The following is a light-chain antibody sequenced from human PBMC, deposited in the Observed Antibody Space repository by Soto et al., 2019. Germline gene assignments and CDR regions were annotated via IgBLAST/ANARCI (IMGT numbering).Light chain of an antibody. Sequence: EIVLTQSPGTLSLSPGERATLSCRASQSLTNSRLAWYQQKPGQAPKVLIYGGSNRATGIPDRFSGSGSGTDFTLTISRLEPEDFAVYYCQQYDGSLFTFGPGTKVDIK. J-gene: IGKJ3*01. V-gene: IGKV3-20*01. CDR1: QSLTNSR. CDR3: QQYDGSLFT. CDR2: GGS.